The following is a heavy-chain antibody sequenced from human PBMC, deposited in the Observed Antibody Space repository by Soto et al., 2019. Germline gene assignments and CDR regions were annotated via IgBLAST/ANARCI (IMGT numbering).Heavy chain of an antibody. V-gene: IGHV3-7*03. CDR3: ARGGRNIWPDYSRFDP. D-gene: IGHD3-16*01. CDR2: IKQDGSDK. CDR1: GFTFSTYN. J-gene: IGHJ5*02. Sequence: EVQLVESGGGLVQPGGSLRLSCAASGFTFSTYNMTWVRQAPGKGLEWVATIKQDGSDKYYVDSVKGRFTISRDNPKNSLHVQMNSLRAEDTAVYFCARGGRNIWPDYSRFDPWGQGTLVTVSS.